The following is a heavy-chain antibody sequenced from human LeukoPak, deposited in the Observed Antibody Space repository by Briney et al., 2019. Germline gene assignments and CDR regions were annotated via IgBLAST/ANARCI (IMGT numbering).Heavy chain of an antibody. V-gene: IGHV4-39*01. J-gene: IGHJ4*02. Sequence: SETLSLTCTVSGGSISSSSYYWGWIRQPPGKGLEWIGSIYYSGSTYYNPSLKSRVTISVDTSKNQFSLKLSSVTAADTAVYYCARRQKYGDYVDYWGQGTLVTVSS. D-gene: IGHD4-17*01. CDR1: GGSISSSSYY. CDR2: IYYSGST. CDR3: ARRQKYGDYVDY.